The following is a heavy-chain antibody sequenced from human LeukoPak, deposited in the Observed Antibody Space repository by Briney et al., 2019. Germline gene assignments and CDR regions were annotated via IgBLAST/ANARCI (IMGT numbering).Heavy chain of an antibody. J-gene: IGHJ4*02. CDR3: TTGLLPTYYFDY. CDR1: GFTFSNAW. D-gene: IGHD2-21*02. V-gene: IGHV3-15*01. Sequence: GGSLRLSCAASGFTFSNAWMSWVRQAPGKGLEWVGRIKSKTDGGTTDYAAPVKGRFTISRDDSKNTLYLQMNSLKTEDTAVYYCTTGLLPTYYFDYWGQGTLVTVSS. CDR2: IKSKTDGGTT.